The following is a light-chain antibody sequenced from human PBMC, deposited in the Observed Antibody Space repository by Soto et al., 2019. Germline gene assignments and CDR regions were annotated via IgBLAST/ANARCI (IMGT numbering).Light chain of an antibody. CDR1: SSNIGNNY. CDR3: GTWDSSLSAGRV. CDR2: ENN. Sequence: QSALTQPPSVSAAPGQKVTISCSGSSSNIGNNYVSWYQQLPGTAPKLLIYENNKRPSGIPDRFSGSKSGTSATLGITGLQTGDEADYYCGTWDSSLSAGRVFGGGTQLTVL. V-gene: IGLV1-51*02. J-gene: IGLJ3*02.